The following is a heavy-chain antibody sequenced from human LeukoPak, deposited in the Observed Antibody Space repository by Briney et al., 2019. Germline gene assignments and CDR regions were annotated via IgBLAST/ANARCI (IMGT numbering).Heavy chain of an antibody. CDR2: INPSGGST. CDR3: AREHSGYDS. V-gene: IGHV1-46*01. D-gene: IGHD5-12*01. Sequence: ASVKVSSKASGYTFTNSYMHWVRQAPGQGLEWMGIINPSGGSTNYAQKFQGRVTMTRDTSTSTVYMELSCLRSEDTAVSYCAREHSGYDSWGQGTLLTVSS. J-gene: IGHJ5*02. CDR1: GYTFTNSY.